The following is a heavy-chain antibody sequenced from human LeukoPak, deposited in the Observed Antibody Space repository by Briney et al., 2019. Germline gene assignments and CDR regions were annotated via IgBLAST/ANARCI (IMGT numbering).Heavy chain of an antibody. CDR3: ARLGGTYYGDFDS. Sequence: SETLSLTCTVSGGSLSSSSYYWGWIRQPPGKGLEWIGSFYYSGSTYYNPSLKSRVTISLDTSKNQFSLRLSSVTAADTALYYCARLGGTYYGDFDSWGQGTLVTVSS. J-gene: IGHJ4*02. CDR1: GGSLSSSSYY. D-gene: IGHD1-26*01. CDR2: FYYSGST. V-gene: IGHV4-39*01.